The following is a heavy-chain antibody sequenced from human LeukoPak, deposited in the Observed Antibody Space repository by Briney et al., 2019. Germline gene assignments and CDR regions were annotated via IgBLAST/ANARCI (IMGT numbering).Heavy chain of an antibody. V-gene: IGHV1-24*01. Sequence: ASVKVSCKVSGYTLTELSMTWVRQPPGKGLEWMGGFEPGDGKPIYAQKFQGRVTMTEDTSTDTAYMELSSLRSEDTAVYSCATDFVGDYGDYWGQGTLVTVSS. CDR2: FEPGDGKP. CDR3: ATDFVGDYGDY. J-gene: IGHJ4*02. CDR1: GYTLTELS. D-gene: IGHD4-17*01.